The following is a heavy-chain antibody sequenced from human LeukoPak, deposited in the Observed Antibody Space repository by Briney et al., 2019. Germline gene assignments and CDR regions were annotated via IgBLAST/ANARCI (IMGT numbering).Heavy chain of an antibody. J-gene: IGHJ5*02. D-gene: IGHD6-19*01. Sequence: SETLSLTCAVYGGSFGGYYWSWIRQPPRKGLEWIGYIHYTGSTNYNPSLKSRVTISVDTSKNQFSLKLSSVTAADTAVYYCARIAVATSWFDPWGQGTLVTVSS. CDR2: IHYTGST. CDR3: ARIAVATSWFDP. CDR1: GGSFGGYY. V-gene: IGHV4-59*12.